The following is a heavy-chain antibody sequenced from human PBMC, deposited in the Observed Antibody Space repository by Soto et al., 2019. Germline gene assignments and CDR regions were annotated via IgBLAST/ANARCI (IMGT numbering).Heavy chain of an antibody. D-gene: IGHD6-13*01. Sequence: GGSLRLSCAASGFTLTTYGMHWVRQAPGKGLEWVAAMSYDGTKEYYVDSVKGRFTISRDNSRNTLFLQLNSLRDEDTAVYYCAKEYGSTWIDHWGQGTLVTVSS. CDR3: AKEYGSTWIDH. CDR1: GFTLTTYG. J-gene: IGHJ4*02. V-gene: IGHV3-30*18. CDR2: MSYDGTKE.